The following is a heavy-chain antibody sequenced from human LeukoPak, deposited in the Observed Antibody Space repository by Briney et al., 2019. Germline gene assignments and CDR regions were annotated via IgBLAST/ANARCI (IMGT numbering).Heavy chain of an antibody. CDR1: GFTFSTYG. Sequence: GGSLRLSCAASGFTFSTYGMNWVRQAPGKGLEWVSSVSGATGNSYYVGSVKGRFTISRDDSKNTLYLQMNSLRAEDTAVYYCARDRGGFGESYFDYWGQGTLVTVSS. J-gene: IGHJ4*02. CDR3: ARDRGGFGESYFDY. V-gene: IGHV3-23*01. CDR2: VSGATGNS. D-gene: IGHD3-10*01.